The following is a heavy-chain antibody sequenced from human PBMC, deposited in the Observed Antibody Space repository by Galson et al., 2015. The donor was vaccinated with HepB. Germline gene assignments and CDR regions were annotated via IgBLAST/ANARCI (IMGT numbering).Heavy chain of an antibody. CDR1: GGTFSSYA. Sequence: SVKVSCKASGGTFSSYAISWVRQAPGQGLEWMGGIIPMFGSGNYAQKFQGRVTITADESKSTTHMELRSLRSEDTAVYYCARQYDTSGYYAYWGQGTLVTVSS. CDR2: IIPMFGSG. J-gene: IGHJ4*02. V-gene: IGHV1-69*13. D-gene: IGHD3-22*01. CDR3: ARQYDTSGYYAY.